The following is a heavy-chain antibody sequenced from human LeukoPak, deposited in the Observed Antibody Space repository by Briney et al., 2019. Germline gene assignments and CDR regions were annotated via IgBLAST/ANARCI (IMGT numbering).Heavy chain of an antibody. J-gene: IGHJ4*02. CDR2: IIPILGIA. D-gene: IGHD3-22*01. V-gene: IGHV1-69*04. CDR3: ASGRYYYDTSGYYRGTTDY. Sequence: SVKVSCKASGGTFSSYGFSWVRQAPGQGLEWMGRIIPILGIANYAQKFQGRATITADTSTSTAYMELSSLKSEDTAVYYCASGRYYYDTSGYYRGTTDYWGQGTLVIVSS. CDR1: GGTFSSYG.